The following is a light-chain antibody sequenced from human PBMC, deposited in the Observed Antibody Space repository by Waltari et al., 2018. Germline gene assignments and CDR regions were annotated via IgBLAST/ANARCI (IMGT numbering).Light chain of an antibody. CDR2: GNS. J-gene: IGLJ6*01. CDR3: QSYDSSLSGNV. Sequence: QSVLTQPPSVSGAPGQRVTISCTGSSSNIGAGYDVHWYQQLPGTAPKLPIYGNSNRPSGVPDRFSGSKSGTSASLAITGLQAEDEADYYCQSYDSSLSGNVFGSGTKVTVL. CDR1: SSNIGAGYD. V-gene: IGLV1-40*01.